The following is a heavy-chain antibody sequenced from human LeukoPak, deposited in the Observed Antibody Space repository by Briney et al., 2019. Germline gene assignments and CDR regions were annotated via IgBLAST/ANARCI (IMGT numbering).Heavy chain of an antibody. Sequence: GGSLRLSCAASGFTFSNAWMNWVRQAPGKGLEWVGRIKSETDGGTTDYAAPVKGRFTISRDDSKNTLYLQMNSLKTEDTAVYYCTTDSRATNDYWGQGTLVTVSS. CDR2: IKSETDGGTT. CDR3: TTDSRATNDY. J-gene: IGHJ4*02. D-gene: IGHD5-12*01. CDR1: GFTFSNAW. V-gene: IGHV3-15*07.